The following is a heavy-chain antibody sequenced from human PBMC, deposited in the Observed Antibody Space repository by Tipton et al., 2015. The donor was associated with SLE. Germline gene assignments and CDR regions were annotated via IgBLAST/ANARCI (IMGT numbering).Heavy chain of an antibody. D-gene: IGHD3-10*01. Sequence: TLSLTCAVFGGSLSGYHWSWIRQSPGKGLEWIGEMFQNGYTKINPSLKSRISISLDTSKNHFSLNLTSVTAADTALYYCARLNMDLHDGFELWGQGTMVIVSS. V-gene: IGHV4-34*12. CDR2: MFQNGYT. CDR1: GGSLSGYH. J-gene: IGHJ3*01. CDR3: ARLNMDLHDGFEL.